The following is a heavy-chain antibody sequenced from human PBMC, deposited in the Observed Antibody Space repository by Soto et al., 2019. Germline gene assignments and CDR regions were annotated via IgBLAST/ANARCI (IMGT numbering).Heavy chain of an antibody. J-gene: IGHJ6*03. V-gene: IGHV4-59*01. CDR1: GDSISSYY. Sequence: QVQLQESGPGLVKPSETLSLTCIVSGDSISSYYWSWIRQPPGKGLEWIGNISYSGSTNYNPSLKSQVTISAGTSKNQFSLKLSSVTAADTAVYYCARVGDYLSHYYYYMDVWGKGTTVTVSS. D-gene: IGHD4-17*01. CDR3: ARVGDYLSHYYYYMDV. CDR2: ISYSGST.